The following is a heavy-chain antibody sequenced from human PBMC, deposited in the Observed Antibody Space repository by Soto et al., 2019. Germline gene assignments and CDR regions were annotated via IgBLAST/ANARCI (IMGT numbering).Heavy chain of an antibody. D-gene: IGHD6-19*01. V-gene: IGHV4-34*01. CDR3: ARYGLSGWLFDY. CDR1: GGSFSGYY. Sequence: SETLSLTCAVYGGSFSGYYWNWIRQPPGKGLEWLGEINHRGRTNYNPSLKSRVTISVDTSKNQFSLKLNSVTAADTAVYYCARYGLSGWLFDYWGQGIQVTVSS. CDR2: INHRGRT. J-gene: IGHJ4*02.